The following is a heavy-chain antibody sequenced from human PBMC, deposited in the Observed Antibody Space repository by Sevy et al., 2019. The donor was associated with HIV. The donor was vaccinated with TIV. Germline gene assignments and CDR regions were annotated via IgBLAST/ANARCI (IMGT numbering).Heavy chain of an antibody. CDR3: ARDRYYDASGYYYYYYGMDV. CDR2: IDSGGST. D-gene: IGHD3-22*01. Sequence: GGSLRLSCAASGFTFRTYAFHWVRQAPGRGLEWVSLIDSGGSTYYADSVKGRFTISRDNAKNTLYLQMNPLRAEDTAVYFCARDRYYDASGYYYYYYGMDVWGQGTTVTVSS. CDR1: GFTFRTYA. V-gene: IGHV3-66*01. J-gene: IGHJ6*02.